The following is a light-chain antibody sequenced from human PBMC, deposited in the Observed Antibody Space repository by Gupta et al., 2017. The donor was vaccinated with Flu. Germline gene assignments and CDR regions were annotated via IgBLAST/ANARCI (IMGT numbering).Light chain of an antibody. CDR2: CAS. CDR3: QQYGSTPLT. J-gene: IGKJ4*01. V-gene: IGKV3-20*01. CDR1: QSVSSSY. Sequence: IVLTQSPGTLPLSPGERATLSCRASQSVSSSYLAWYQQKPGQAPRLLIYCASSRASGVPDRFSGSGSGTDFTLTISRLEAEDFAVYYCQQYGSTPLTFGGGTKVEIK.